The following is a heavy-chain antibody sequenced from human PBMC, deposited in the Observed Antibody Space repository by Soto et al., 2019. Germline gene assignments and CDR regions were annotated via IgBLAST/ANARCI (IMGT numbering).Heavy chain of an antibody. CDR1: GYTFTSYA. D-gene: IGHD2-2*02. CDR2: INAGNGNT. CDR3: ARAHCSSTSCYRSARFDP. J-gene: IGHJ5*02. V-gene: IGHV1-3*01. Sequence: GASVKVSCKASGYTFTSYAMHWVRQAPGQRLEWMGWINAGNGNTKYSQKFQGRVTITRDTSASTAYMELSSLRSEDTAVYYCARAHCSSTSCYRSARFDPWGQGTLVTVSS.